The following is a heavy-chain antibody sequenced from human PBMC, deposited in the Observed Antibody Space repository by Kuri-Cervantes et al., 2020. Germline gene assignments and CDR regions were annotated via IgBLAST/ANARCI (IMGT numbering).Heavy chain of an antibody. CDR3: ARRYCSSTSCYHNWFDP. CDR1: GYTLTELS. D-gene: IGHD2-2*01. V-gene: IGHV1-24*01. Sequence: ASVKVSCKASGYTLTELSMHWVRQAPGKGLEWMGGFDPEDGETIYAQKFQGRVTMTEDTSTDTAYMELSSLRSEDTAVYYCARRYCSSTSCYHNWFDPWGQGTLVTVSS. J-gene: IGHJ5*02. CDR2: FDPEDGET.